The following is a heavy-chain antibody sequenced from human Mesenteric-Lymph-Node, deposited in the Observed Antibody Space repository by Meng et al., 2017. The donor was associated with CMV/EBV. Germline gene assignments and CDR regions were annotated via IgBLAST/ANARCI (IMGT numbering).Heavy chain of an antibody. Sequence: GSISSGGYYWSWIRQHPVKGLEWIAYIFYGGSAYYKPSLKSRVTIALDTSKNQVSLKLDSVTAADTAVYYCARSVLRYFDWWTPFDYWGQGTLVTVSS. D-gene: IGHD3-9*01. CDR3: ARSVLRYFDWWTPFDY. CDR1: GSISSGGYY. J-gene: IGHJ4*02. CDR2: IFYGGSA. V-gene: IGHV4-31*02.